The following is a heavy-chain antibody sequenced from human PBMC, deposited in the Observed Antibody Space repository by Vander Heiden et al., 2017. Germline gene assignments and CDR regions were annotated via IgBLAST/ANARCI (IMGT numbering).Heavy chain of an antibody. CDR2: IRNKDNNYAT. CDR1: GFPFIVSA. Sequence: EVQLVESGGDFVQPGGSLKLSVAASGFPFIVSAMHWVRQASGKGLKWVGRIRNKDNNYATVYSESVKGRFTISRDDSKNTVYLQMNSLKTEDTAVYYCNTNFGIWGQGTMVTVSS. J-gene: IGHJ3*02. V-gene: IGHV3-73*02. CDR3: NTNFGI.